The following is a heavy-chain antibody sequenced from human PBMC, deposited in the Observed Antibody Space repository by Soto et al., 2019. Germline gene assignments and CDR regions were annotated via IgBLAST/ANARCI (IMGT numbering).Heavy chain of an antibody. CDR2: IIPIFGTA. Sequence: QVQLVQSGAEVQKPGSSVKVSCKASGGTFSSYAISCVRQDTGPVLEWRGGIIPIFGTANYAKKYQGRVTIAADESTITAYMELSRMRSEDTAVYYCASEKGNMVAVAGTGFDYWGQGTLVTVSS. D-gene: IGHD6-19*01. CDR3: ASEKGNMVAVAGTGFDY. J-gene: IGHJ4*02. CDR1: GGTFSSYA. V-gene: IGHV1-69*01.